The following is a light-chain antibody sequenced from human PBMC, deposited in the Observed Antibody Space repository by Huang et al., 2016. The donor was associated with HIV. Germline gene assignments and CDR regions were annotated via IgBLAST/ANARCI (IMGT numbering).Light chain of an antibody. J-gene: IGKJ1*01. CDR1: QSLLYSNGYTY. CDR3: MQGLQTPPT. CDR2: LGS. Sequence: DIVMTQSPLSLSVTLGEPASISCKSNQSLLYSNGYTYLAWYLQKPGQSPHLLIFLGSDRASGVPDRFIGSGTGVDFTLTISRLEAEEVGVYYCMQGLQTPPTFGQGTKVEI. V-gene: IGKV2-28*01.